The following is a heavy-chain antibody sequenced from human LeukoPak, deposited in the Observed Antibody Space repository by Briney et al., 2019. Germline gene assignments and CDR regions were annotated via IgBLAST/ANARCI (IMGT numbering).Heavy chain of an antibody. CDR3: ARDYDSSGYYLTTFDY. V-gene: IGHV1-18*01. CDR2: ISAYNGKT. CDR1: GYTFTSYG. Sequence: ASVKVSCKASGYTFTSYGISWVGQAPGQGREGMGWISAYNGKTNYAQKLQGRVTMTTDTSTSTDYMEMRSQRDEDTAVYYCARDYDSSGYYLTTFDYWGQGTLVTVSS. D-gene: IGHD3-22*01. J-gene: IGHJ4*02.